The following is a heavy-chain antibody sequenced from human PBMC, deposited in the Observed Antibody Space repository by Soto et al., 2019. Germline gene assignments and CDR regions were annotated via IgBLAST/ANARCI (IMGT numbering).Heavy chain of an antibody. Sequence: GGSLRLSCAASGFTFSSCGMHWVRQAPGKGLEWVAVISYDGSNKYYADSVKGRFTISRDNSKNTLYLQMNSLRAEDTAVYYCAKDDVGSSWYVDYFDYWGQGTLVTVSS. V-gene: IGHV3-30*18. CDR3: AKDDVGSSWYVDYFDY. J-gene: IGHJ4*02. D-gene: IGHD6-13*01. CDR2: ISYDGSNK. CDR1: GFTFSSCG.